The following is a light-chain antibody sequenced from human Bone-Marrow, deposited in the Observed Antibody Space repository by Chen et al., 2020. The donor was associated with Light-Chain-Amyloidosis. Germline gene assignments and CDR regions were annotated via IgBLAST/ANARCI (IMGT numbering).Light chain of an antibody. CDR3: SSYAGDNNYVV. CDR1: RGDVGRYNY. CDR2: EVT. J-gene: IGLJ2*01. Sequence: QSALTHPPSASGSPGQPVTISCPGTRGDVGRYNYVSWYQQNPGKAPKLMIYEVTKRPSGVPDRFSGSKSGNTASLTVSGLQADDEADYYCSSYAGDNNYVVFGGGTKLTVL. V-gene: IGLV2-8*01.